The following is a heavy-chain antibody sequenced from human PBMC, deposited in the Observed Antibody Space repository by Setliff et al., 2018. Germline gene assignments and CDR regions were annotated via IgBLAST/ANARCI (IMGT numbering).Heavy chain of an antibody. V-gene: IGHV1-46*01. J-gene: IGHJ6*02. CDR1: GYTFTSYY. CDR3: ARVYGYSYGYEVYNYYGMDV. D-gene: IGHD5-18*01. CDR2: INPSGGST. Sequence: ASVKVSCKASGYTFTSYYMHWVRQAPGQGFEWMGIINPSGGSTSYAQKFQGRVTMTRDTSTSTVYMELSSLRSEDTAVYYCARVYGYSYGYEVYNYYGMDVWGQGTTVTVSS.